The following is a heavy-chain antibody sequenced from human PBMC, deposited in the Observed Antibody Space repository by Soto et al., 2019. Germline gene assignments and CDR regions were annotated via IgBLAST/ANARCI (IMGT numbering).Heavy chain of an antibody. CDR3: ARVGLSILEHSYGMDV. CDR1: GGSISSGGYY. J-gene: IGHJ6*02. CDR2: INYSGST. D-gene: IGHD1-1*01. V-gene: IGHV4-31*03. Sequence: QVQLQESGPGLVKPSQTLSLTCTVSGGSISSGGYYWSWIRQHPGKGLEWIGYINYSGSTYYNPSLKSRVTISVDTSKNQFSLKLSSVTAADTAVYYCARVGLSILEHSYGMDVWGQGTTVTVSS.